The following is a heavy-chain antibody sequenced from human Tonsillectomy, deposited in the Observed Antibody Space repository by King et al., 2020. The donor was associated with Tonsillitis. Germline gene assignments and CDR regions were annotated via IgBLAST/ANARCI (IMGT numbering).Heavy chain of an antibody. CDR1: GFTFSSYG. Sequence: VQLVESGGGVVQPGGSLRLSCAASGFTFSSYGMHWVRQAPGKGLEWVAFIRYDGSNKYYADSVKGRFTNSRDNSKNTLYLQMNSLRAEDTAVYYCAKPVVTAIPSPDYWGQGTLVTVSS. V-gene: IGHV3-30*02. CDR2: IRYDGSNK. D-gene: IGHD2-21*02. CDR3: AKPVVTAIPSPDY. J-gene: IGHJ4*02.